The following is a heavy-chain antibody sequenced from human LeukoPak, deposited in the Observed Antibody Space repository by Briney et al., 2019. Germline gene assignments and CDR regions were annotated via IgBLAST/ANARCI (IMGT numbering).Heavy chain of an antibody. D-gene: IGHD1-1*01. Sequence: PSETLSLTCTASGGSISSYYWSWIRQPPGKGLEWIGYIYYSGSTNYNPSLKSRVTISVDTSKNQFSLKLSSVTAADTAVYYCARHTTTPDSYLAYWGQGTLVTVSS. J-gene: IGHJ4*02. V-gene: IGHV4-59*01. CDR3: ARHTTTPDSYLAY. CDR2: IYYSGST. CDR1: GGSISSYY.